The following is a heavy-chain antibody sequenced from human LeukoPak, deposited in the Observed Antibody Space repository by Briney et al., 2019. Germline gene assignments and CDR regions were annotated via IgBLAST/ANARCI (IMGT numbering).Heavy chain of an antibody. Sequence: APETLSLTCTVSGGSISTYYWSWIRQPADKGLEWIGRISANGNTDFNPSFESRLTVSVDTSKNQFFLNLYSVTAADTAVYYCARDWTGPARNWFDPWGQGILVTVSS. CDR1: GGSISTYY. CDR2: ISANGNT. D-gene: IGHD2-2*01. CDR3: ARDWTGPARNWFDP. J-gene: IGHJ5*02. V-gene: IGHV4-4*07.